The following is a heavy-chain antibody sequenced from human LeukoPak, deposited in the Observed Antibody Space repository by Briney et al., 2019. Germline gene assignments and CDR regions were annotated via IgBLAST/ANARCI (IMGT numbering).Heavy chain of an antibody. V-gene: IGHV4-4*07. J-gene: IGHJ3*02. CDR3: ARVRRNWNYEVDAFDI. CDR1: GGSISSYY. Sequence: PSETLSLTCTVSGGSISSYYWSWIRQPAGKGLEWIGRIYTSGSTNYNPSLKSRVTMSVDTSKNQFSLKLSSVTAADTAVYYCARVRRNWNYEVDAFDIWGQGTMVTVSS. D-gene: IGHD1-7*01. CDR2: IYTSGST.